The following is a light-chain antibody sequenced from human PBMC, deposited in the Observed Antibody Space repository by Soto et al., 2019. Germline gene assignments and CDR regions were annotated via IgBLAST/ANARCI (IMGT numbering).Light chain of an antibody. J-gene: IGKJ4*01. Sequence: IQLTQSPSFLSASVGDRVTITCRASQGISSYLAWYQQKPGKAPKLLIYAPTTLQSGLPSRFSGSGSGTDFTLTISSLQTEDFATYYGQQHNSYPLTFGGGTKVEIK. V-gene: IGKV1-9*01. CDR3: QQHNSYPLT. CDR2: APT. CDR1: QGISSY.